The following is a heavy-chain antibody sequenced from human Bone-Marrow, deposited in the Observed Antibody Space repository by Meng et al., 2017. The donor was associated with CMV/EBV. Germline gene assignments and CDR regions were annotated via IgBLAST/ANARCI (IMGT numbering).Heavy chain of an antibody. CDR1: GFTFSSYW. CDR3: ARVKSSGSGWYNYYYYYGMDV. CDR2: IKQDGSEK. Sequence: GESLKISCAASGFTFSSYWMSWVRQAPGKGLEWVANIKQDGSEKYYVDSVKGRFAISRDNAKNSLYLQMNSLRAEDTAVYYCARVKSSGSGWYNYYYYYGMDVWGQGTTVTFSS. J-gene: IGHJ6*02. V-gene: IGHV3-7*01. D-gene: IGHD6-19*01.